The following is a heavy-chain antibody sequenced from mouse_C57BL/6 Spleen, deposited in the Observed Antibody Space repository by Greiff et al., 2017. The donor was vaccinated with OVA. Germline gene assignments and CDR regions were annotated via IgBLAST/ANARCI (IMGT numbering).Heavy chain of an antibody. V-gene: IGHV1-69*01. CDR3: AREETETLDY. J-gene: IGHJ2*01. CDR1: GYTFTSYW. CDR2: IDPSDSYT. Sequence: QVQLKQSGAELVMPGASVKLSCKASGYTFTSYWMHWVKQRPGQGLEWIGEIDPSDSYTNYNQKFKGKSTLTVDKSSSTAYMQLSSLTSEDSAVYYCAREETETLDYWGQGTTLTVSS.